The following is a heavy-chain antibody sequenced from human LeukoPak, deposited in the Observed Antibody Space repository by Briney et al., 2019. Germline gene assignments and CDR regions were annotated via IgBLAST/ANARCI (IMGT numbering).Heavy chain of an antibody. CDR1: GFTFDDYA. V-gene: IGHV3-43D*03. D-gene: IGHD1-1*01. CDR3: AKKANGLYFDF. Sequence: GGSLRLSCAASGFTFDDYAMHWVRQAPGKGLEWVSLISWDGSTTSYADSVKGRFTISRDNSKDSLYLQMSSLRAEDTALYYCAKKANGLYFDFWGQGTLATVSS. J-gene: IGHJ4*02. CDR2: ISWDGSTT.